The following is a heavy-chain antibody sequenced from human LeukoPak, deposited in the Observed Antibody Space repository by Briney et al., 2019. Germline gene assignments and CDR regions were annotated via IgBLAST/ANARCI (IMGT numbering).Heavy chain of an antibody. CDR3: ASRSGITPDCFDY. V-gene: IGHV1-18*01. CDR1: GYTFSSYD. CDR2: IAPHNGNT. J-gene: IGHJ4*02. D-gene: IGHD3-16*01. Sequence: ASVKLSCKVSGYTFSSYDLSWMRHPPAQGLEWMGGIAPHNGNTNYTQTLKGRVTMTTDTSTNTAYMGLRSLRSDDTAVYYCASRSGITPDCFDYWGQGTLVTVSS.